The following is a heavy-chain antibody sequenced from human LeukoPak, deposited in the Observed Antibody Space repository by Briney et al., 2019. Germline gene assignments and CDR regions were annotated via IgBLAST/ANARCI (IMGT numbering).Heavy chain of an antibody. J-gene: IGHJ6*03. Sequence: SETLSLTCTVSGASVSRESWTWIRQPAGKGLEWIGYIYDTGSTTYNPSLQSRLTMSVDTSKNQFSLKLTSVTAADTAVYYCARDGFRTYCGTGCYSDYMDVWGKGATVTVSS. D-gene: IGHD2-21*02. CDR3: ARDGFRTYCGTGCYSDYMDV. V-gene: IGHV4-4*07. CDR1: GASVSRES. CDR2: IYDTGST.